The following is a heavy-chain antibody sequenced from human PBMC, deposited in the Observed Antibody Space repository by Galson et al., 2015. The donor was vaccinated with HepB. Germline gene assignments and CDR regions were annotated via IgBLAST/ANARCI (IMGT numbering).Heavy chain of an antibody. Sequence: SLRLSCAASGFTFSSYSMNWVRQAPGKGLEWVSSISSSSSYIYYADSVKGRFTISRDNAKNSLYLQMNSLRAEDTAVYYCARDRSYGGNAGDAFDIWGQGTMVTVSS. CDR2: ISSSSSYI. J-gene: IGHJ3*02. CDR1: GFTFSSYS. D-gene: IGHD4-23*01. V-gene: IGHV3-21*01. CDR3: ARDRSYGGNAGDAFDI.